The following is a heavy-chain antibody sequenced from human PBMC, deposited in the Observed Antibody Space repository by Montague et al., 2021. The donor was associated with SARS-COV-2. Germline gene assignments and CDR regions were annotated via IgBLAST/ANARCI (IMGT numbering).Heavy chain of an antibody. Sequence: SETLSLTCTVSCGSISPFDWSWIRQTPERGLEWIGTIYYSGTANYNPSLMGRLAMSLQTSQKQLSLEMRSVTAADTAVYYCASHFVWQQLSTWGQGTLVSVSS. J-gene: IGHJ4*02. CDR3: ASHFVWQQLST. V-gene: IGHV4-59*01. CDR1: CGSISPFD. CDR2: IYYSGTA. D-gene: IGHD6-13*01.